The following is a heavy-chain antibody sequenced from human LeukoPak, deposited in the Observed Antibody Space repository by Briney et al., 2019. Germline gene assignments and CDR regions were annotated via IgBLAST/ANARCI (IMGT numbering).Heavy chain of an antibody. Sequence: SETLSLTCTVSGGSISSYYWSWIRQPPGKGLEWIGYIYYSGSTNYNPSLKSRVTISVDTSKNQFSLKLSSVTAADTAVYYCARHYPDSGWYPLDYWGQGTLVTVSS. CDR3: ARHYPDSGWYPLDY. CDR2: IYYSGST. D-gene: IGHD6-19*01. CDR1: GGSISSYY. V-gene: IGHV4-59*08. J-gene: IGHJ4*02.